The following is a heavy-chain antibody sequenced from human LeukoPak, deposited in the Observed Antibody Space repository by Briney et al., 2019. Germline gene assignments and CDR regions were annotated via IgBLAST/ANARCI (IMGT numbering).Heavy chain of an antibody. V-gene: IGHV4-61*02. CDR2: IYTSGST. CDR1: GGSISSGSYY. D-gene: IGHD3-16*02. Sequence: SQTLSLTCTVSGGSISSGSYYWSWIRQPPGKGLEWIGRIYTSGSTNYSPSLKSRVSMSIDTSKNLFSLRLSSVTAADTAVYYCASSSYPNFFDYWGQGTLVTVSS. J-gene: IGHJ4*02. CDR3: ASSSYPNFFDY.